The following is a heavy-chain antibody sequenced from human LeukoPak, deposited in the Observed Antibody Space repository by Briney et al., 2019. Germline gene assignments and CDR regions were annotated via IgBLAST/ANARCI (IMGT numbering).Heavy chain of an antibody. CDR2: IYYTGST. CDR3: ARDFRGGYDFWSGYYTPYYFDY. CDR1: GASISGSGYY. D-gene: IGHD3-3*01. V-gene: IGHV4-39*07. Sequence: SETLSLTCAVSGASISGSGYYLGWIRQPPGKGLEWIGNIYYTGSTYYNASLQSRVTISIDMSKNQFSLRLNSVTAADTAVYYCARDFRGGYDFWSGYYTPYYFDYWGQGTLVTVSP. J-gene: IGHJ4*02.